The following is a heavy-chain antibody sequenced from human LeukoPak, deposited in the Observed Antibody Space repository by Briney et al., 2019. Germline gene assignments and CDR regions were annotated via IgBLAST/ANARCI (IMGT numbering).Heavy chain of an antibody. CDR3: ARDYCTSTTCPNWFDP. CDR1: GYSISSGYY. D-gene: IGHD2-2*01. V-gene: IGHV4-38-2*02. CDR2: IYHSGST. Sequence: SETLSLTCTVSGYSISSGYYWGWIRQPPGQGLEWIGSIYHSGSTYYNPSLKSRVTISVDKSKNQFSLKLNSVTAADTAVYYCARDYCTSTTCPNWFDPWGQGTLVTVSS. J-gene: IGHJ5*02.